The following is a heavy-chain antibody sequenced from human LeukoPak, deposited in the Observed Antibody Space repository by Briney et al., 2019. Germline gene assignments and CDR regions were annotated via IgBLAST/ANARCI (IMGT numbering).Heavy chain of an antibody. Sequence: PSETLSLTCTVSGFSISSGYYWGWIRQPPGKGLEWIGSIYHSGSTYYNPSLKSRVTISVDRSKNQFSLKLSSVTAADTAVYYCARSPGDVHDAFDIWGQGTMVTVSS. V-gene: IGHV4-38-2*02. CDR1: GFSISSGYY. CDR3: ARSPGDVHDAFDI. CDR2: IYHSGST. D-gene: IGHD7-27*01. J-gene: IGHJ3*02.